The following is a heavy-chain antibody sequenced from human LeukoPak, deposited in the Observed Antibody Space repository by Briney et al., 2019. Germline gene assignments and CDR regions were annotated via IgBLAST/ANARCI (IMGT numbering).Heavy chain of an antibody. D-gene: IGHD6-19*01. CDR3: ARRLGRYSSGWYDP. J-gene: IGHJ5*02. CDR2: IYYSGST. CDR1: GGSISSYY. Sequence: PSETLSLTCTVSGGSISSYYWSWIRQPPGKGLEWIGYIYYSGSTNYHPSLKSRVTISVDTSKNQFSLKLSSVTAADTAVYYCARRLGRYSSGWYDPWGQGTLVTVSS. V-gene: IGHV4-59*08.